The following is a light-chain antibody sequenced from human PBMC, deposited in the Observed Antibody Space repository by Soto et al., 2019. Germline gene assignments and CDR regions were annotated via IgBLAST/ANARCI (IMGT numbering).Light chain of an antibody. CDR1: QSVGNS. Sequence: EVVLTQSPASLSLSPGERATLSCRASQSVGNSLAWYQQKSGQAPRLLIYDASNRAIGIPARFSGSGSGTDFTLSISSLEPEDFALYYCQQRSNWPRGTFGQGTRVEV. CDR3: QQRSNWPRGT. V-gene: IGKV3-11*01. CDR2: DAS. J-gene: IGKJ1*01.